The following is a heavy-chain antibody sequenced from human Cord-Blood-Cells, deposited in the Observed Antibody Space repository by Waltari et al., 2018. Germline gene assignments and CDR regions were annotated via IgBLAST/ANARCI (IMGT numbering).Heavy chain of an antibody. CDR1: GGSISSSSYY. D-gene: IGHD1-26*01. CDR3: ARQYSGSSHDAFDI. V-gene: IGHV4-39*01. CDR2: IYYSGST. J-gene: IGHJ3*02. Sequence: QLQLQASGPGLVKPSETLSLPCTVSGGSISSSSYYWGWIRQPPGKGLEWIGSIYYSGSTYYNPSLKSRVTISVDTSKNQFSLKLSSVTAADTAVYYCARQYSGSSHDAFDIWGQGTMVTVSS.